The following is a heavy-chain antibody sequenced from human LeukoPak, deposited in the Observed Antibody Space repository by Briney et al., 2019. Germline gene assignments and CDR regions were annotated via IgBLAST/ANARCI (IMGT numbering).Heavy chain of an antibody. CDR3: AIQITMIVVVPYFDY. CDR2: ISGSGTTP. Sequence: GRSLRLSCAASGLTFSDYYMTWIRQAPGKGLEWVSSISGSGTTPYSAHSLRGRFTVSRDTAKNSVFLYMTRLRAEATAVYYCAIQITMIVVVPYFDYWGQGTLVTVSS. CDR1: GLTFSDYY. V-gene: IGHV3-11*04. J-gene: IGHJ4*02. D-gene: IGHD3-22*01.